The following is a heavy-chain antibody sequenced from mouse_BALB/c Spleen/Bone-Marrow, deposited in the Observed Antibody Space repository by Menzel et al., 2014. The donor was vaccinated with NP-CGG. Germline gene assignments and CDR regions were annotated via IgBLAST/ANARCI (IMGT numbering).Heavy chain of an antibody. D-gene: IGHD1-1*01. CDR1: GFSITSSSYC. J-gene: IGHJ4*01. V-gene: IGHV12-1-1*01. Sequence: ESGPAVIKPLQSLSLTCIVSGFSITSSSYCWHWIRQPPGKGLEWMGRICYEGSIYYSPSIKSRSTISRDTSLNKFSIPLSSFTNEGTAIYFCSRENPLTGEAMDYWGQGTSVTVSS. CDR2: ICYEGSI. CDR3: SRENPLTGEAMDY.